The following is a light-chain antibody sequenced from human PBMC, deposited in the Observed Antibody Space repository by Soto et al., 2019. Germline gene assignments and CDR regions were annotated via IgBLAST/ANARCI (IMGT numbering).Light chain of an antibody. CDR3: QQSYSVPWT. J-gene: IGKJ1*01. CDR1: QSMTNF. CDR2: AAS. Sequence: DIQMTQSPSSLSASVGVRVSITCRASQSMTNFLNWYQQKPGKAPKLLIYAASSLESGVPSRFSGSGSGTDFTLTISSLQPEDFATYYCQQSYSVPWTFGQGTKVEIK. V-gene: IGKV1-39*01.